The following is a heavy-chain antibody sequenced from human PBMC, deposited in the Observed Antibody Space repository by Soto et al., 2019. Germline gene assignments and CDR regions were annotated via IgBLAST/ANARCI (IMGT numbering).Heavy chain of an antibody. CDR2: INAGNGNT. CDR3: ASGWGVDTASYGFDP. CDR1: GYTFTSYA. Sequence: ASVKVSCKASGYTFTSYAMHWVRQAPGQRLEWMGWINAGNGNTKYSQKFQGRVTITRDTSASTAYMELSSLRSEDTAVYYCASGWGVDTASYGFDPWGQGTLVTVSS. J-gene: IGHJ5*02. D-gene: IGHD5-18*01. V-gene: IGHV1-3*01.